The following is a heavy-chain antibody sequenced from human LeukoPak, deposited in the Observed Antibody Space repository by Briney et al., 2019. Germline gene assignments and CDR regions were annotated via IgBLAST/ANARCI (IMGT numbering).Heavy chain of an antibody. CDR2: IYYSGST. CDR3: ARHREGYSSGWYPNWFDP. Sequence: KPSETLSLTCTVSGGSISSSSYYWGWIRQPPGKGLERIGSIYYSGSTYYNPSLKSRVTISVDTSKNQFSLKLSSVTAADTAVYYCARHREGYSSGWYPNWFDPWGQGTLVTVSS. D-gene: IGHD6-19*01. J-gene: IGHJ5*02. V-gene: IGHV4-39*01. CDR1: GGSISSSSYY.